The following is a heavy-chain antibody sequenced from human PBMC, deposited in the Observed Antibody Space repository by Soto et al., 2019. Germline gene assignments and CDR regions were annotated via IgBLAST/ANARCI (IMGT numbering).Heavy chain of an antibody. V-gene: IGHV4-30-2*01. CDR3: ARVPDV. J-gene: IGHJ6*02. Sequence: QLRLQESGSGLVKPSQTLSLTCAVSGGSISSGGYSWTWIRQPPGKGLEWIGYIYHSGSTYYNPSLKSRVTISVDRSKNQFSLKLNSVTAADTAVYYCARVPDVWGQGTTVTVSS. CDR1: GGSISSGGYS. CDR2: IYHSGST.